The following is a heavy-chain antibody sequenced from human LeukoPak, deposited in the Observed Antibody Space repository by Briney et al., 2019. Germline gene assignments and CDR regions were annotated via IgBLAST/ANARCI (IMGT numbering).Heavy chain of an antibody. CDR2: IYYSGST. D-gene: IGHD1-26*01. CDR3: ASGVLGAAYFDY. CDR1: GGSISSGGSY. Sequence: SQTLSLTCTVSGGSISSGGSYWSWIRQHPGKGLEWIGYIYYSGSTYYNPSLKSRVTISVDTSKNQFSLKLSSVTAADTAVYYCASGVLGAAYFDYWGQGTLVTVSS. V-gene: IGHV4-31*03. J-gene: IGHJ4*02.